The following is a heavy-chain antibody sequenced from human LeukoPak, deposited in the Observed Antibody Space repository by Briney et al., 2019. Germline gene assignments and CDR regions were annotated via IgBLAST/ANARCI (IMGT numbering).Heavy chain of an antibody. CDR1: GYNFTNYW. Sequence: GESLQISCKGSGYNFTNYWIGWVRPMPGKGLKWMGIIYPGDSDARYSTSFQGRVTISADKSISTTYLQWSSLKASDTAMYYCARLRTTRGPVTVTPFYPGSPNWFDPWGQGALVTVSS. CDR2: IYPGDSDA. D-gene: IGHD4-17*01. CDR3: ARLRTTRGPVTVTPFYPGSPNWFDP. J-gene: IGHJ5*02. V-gene: IGHV5-51*01.